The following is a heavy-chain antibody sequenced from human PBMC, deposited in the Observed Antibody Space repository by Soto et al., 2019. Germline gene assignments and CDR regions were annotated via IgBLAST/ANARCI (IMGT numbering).Heavy chain of an antibody. J-gene: IGHJ6*02. V-gene: IGHV3-30-3*01. D-gene: IGHD6-13*01. CDR2: ISYDGSNK. CDR1: GFTFSSYA. Sequence: PGGSLRLSCAASGFTFSSYAMHWVRQAPGKGLEWVAVISYDGSNKYYADSVKGRFTISRDNSKNTLYLQMNSLRAEDTAVYYCARDYSSSWYGSYYYYYGMDVWGQGTMVTVSS. CDR3: ARDYSSSWYGSYYYYYGMDV.